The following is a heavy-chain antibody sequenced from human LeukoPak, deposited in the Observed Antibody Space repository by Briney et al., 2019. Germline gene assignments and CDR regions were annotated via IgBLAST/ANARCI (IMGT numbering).Heavy chain of an antibody. D-gene: IGHD3-10*01. Sequence: ASVKVSCKASGYTFTSYDINWVRQSPGQGLEWMGGTIPIFGTPKYAQKFQGRATITADESTGIVYMELSSLRHEDTAVYYCASPPPAGLLALHFADWGQGTLVTVSS. V-gene: IGHV1-69*13. CDR2: TIPIFGTP. CDR1: GYTFTSYD. J-gene: IGHJ4*02. CDR3: ASPPPAGLLALHFAD.